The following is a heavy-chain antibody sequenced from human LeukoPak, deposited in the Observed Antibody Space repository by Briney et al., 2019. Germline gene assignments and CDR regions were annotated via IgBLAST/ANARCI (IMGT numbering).Heavy chain of an antibody. J-gene: IGHJ6*03. CDR2: IYYSGST. CDR3: ARDHGCSSTSCPYYYYYYMDV. Sequence: SETLSLTCTVSGGSISSGDYYWSWIRQPPGKGLEWIGYIYYSGSTYYNPSLKSRVTISVDTSKNQFSLKLSSVTAADTAVYYCARDHGCSSTSCPYYYYYYMDVWGKGTTVTVSS. CDR1: GGSISSGDYY. D-gene: IGHD2-2*01. V-gene: IGHV4-30-4*01.